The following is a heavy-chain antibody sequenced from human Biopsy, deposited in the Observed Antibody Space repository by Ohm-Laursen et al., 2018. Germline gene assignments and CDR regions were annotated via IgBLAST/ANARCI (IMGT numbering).Heavy chain of an antibody. J-gene: IGHJ6*02. D-gene: IGHD3-22*01. CDR1: GESFNGYY. Sequence: GTLSLTCAVYGESFNGYYWSWIHRTPGKGLEWIGEINHSGRTNYNPSLKSRVTISVDTSKNQFSLKVRSVTAADTAVYYCVRGVDYYDPYHYYALDVWGQGTTVTVSS. CDR3: VRGVDYYDPYHYYALDV. V-gene: IGHV4-34*01. CDR2: INHSGRT.